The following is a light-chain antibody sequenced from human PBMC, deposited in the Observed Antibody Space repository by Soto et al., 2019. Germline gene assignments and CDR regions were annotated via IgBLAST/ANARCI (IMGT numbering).Light chain of an antibody. V-gene: IGKV3-15*01. CDR2: GAS. Sequence: EVVMTQSPATLSVSPGERATLSCRASQSVNSDLAWYQHRPGQAPRLLIYGASIRATGIPARFSGYGSGTDCTLIISSLQSEDFAVYYCQQDNSWPQLTFGGGSKVEI. CDR1: QSVNSD. CDR3: QQDNSWPQLT. J-gene: IGKJ4*01.